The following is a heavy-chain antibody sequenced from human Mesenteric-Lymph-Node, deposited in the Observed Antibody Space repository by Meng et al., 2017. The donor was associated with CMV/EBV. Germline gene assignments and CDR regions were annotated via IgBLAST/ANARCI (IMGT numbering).Heavy chain of an antibody. V-gene: IGHV1-46*01. J-gene: IGHJ6*02. Sequence: ASVKVSCKASGYTFTSYYMHWVRQAPGQGLEWMGIINPSGGSTSYAQKFQGRVTMTRDTSTSTAYMELSSLRSEDTAVYYCARATVEMANYYYYYGMDVWGQGTTVTVSS. CDR3: ARATVEMANYYYYYGMDV. CDR1: GYTFTSYY. D-gene: IGHD5-24*01. CDR2: INPSGGST.